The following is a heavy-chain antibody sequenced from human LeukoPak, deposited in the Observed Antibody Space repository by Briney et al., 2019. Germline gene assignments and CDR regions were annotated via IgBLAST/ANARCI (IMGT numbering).Heavy chain of an antibody. V-gene: IGHV3-11*01. J-gene: IGHJ3*02. D-gene: IGHD3-22*01. Sequence: GGSLRLSCAASGFTFSDYYMSWIRQAPGKGLEWVSYISSSGSTIYYADSVKGRFTISRDNAKNSLYLQMNSLRAEDTAVYYCARDATAYYYDSSGYLNAFDIWGQGTMVTVSS. CDR3: ARDATAYYYDSSGYLNAFDI. CDR1: GFTFSDYY. CDR2: ISSSGSTI.